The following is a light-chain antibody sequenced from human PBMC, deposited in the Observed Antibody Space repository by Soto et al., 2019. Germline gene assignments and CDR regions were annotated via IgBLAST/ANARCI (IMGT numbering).Light chain of an antibody. Sequence: SYELTQPPSVSASPGQTASIACSGNKLGDKYASWYQQKPGQSPVLVIYQDTKWPSGIPERFSGSNSGNTATLTISGTQAMDEADYYCQAWDTNTARVVFGGGTKLTVL. CDR2: QDT. CDR3: QAWDTNTARVV. CDR1: KLGDKY. J-gene: IGLJ2*01. V-gene: IGLV3-1*01.